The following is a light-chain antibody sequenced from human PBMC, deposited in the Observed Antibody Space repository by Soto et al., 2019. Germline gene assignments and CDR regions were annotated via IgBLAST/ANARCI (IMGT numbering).Light chain of an antibody. CDR3: QQYGSSPRT. Sequence: EIVLTQSPGTLSLSPGERATLSCRASQSVSSSYLAWYQQKPGQAPRLLIYGASSRATGIPDRFSGSGSGTDFTLTISRLEPGDFAVYYCQQYGSSPRTFGQVTKVELK. CDR2: GAS. CDR1: QSVSSSY. J-gene: IGKJ1*01. V-gene: IGKV3-20*01.